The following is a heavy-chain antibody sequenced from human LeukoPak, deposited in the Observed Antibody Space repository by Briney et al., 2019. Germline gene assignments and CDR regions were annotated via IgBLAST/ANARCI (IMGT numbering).Heavy chain of an antibody. CDR3: ASCPTYDFWSGYFDY. D-gene: IGHD3-3*01. CDR1: GGSISSYY. V-gene: IGHV4-59*01. J-gene: IGHJ4*02. CDR2: IYYSGST. Sequence: PSETLSLTCTVSGGSISSYYWSWIRQPPGKGLEWIGYIYYSGSTNYNPSLKSRVTISVDTSKNQFSLKLSSVTAADTAVYYCASCPTYDFWSGYFDYWGQGALVTVSS.